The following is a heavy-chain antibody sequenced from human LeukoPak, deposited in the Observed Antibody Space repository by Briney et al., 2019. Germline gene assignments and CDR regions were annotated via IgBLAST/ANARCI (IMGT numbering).Heavy chain of an antibody. Sequence: GASVKVSCKAPGYTFTSYGITWVRQAPGQGLEWMGRIIPILGIANYAQKFQGRVTITADKSTSTAYMELSSLRSEDTAVYYCARARRFYGPGDQPDYWGQGTLVTVSS. CDR2: IIPILGIA. V-gene: IGHV1-69*04. D-gene: IGHD3-10*01. CDR1: GYTFTSYG. J-gene: IGHJ4*02. CDR3: ARARRFYGPGDQPDY.